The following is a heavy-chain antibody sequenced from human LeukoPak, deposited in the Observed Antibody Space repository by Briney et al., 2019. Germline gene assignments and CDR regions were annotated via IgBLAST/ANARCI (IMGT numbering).Heavy chain of an antibody. V-gene: IGHV4-59*01. D-gene: IGHD3-10*01. J-gene: IGHJ4*02. Sequence: SETLSLTCTVSGGSTSSYYWSWIRQPPGKGLEWIGYIYYSGSTNYNPSLKSRVTISVDTSKNQFSQKLSSVTAADTAVYYCAKIMGSRHCWGQGTLVTVSS. CDR3: AKIMGSRHC. CDR1: GGSTSSYY. CDR2: IYYSGST.